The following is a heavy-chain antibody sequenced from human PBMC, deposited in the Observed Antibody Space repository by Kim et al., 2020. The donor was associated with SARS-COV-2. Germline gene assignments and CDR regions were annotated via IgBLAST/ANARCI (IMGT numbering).Heavy chain of an antibody. Sequence: SVKVSCKASGGTFSSYAISWVRQAPGQGLEWMGGIIPIFGTANYAQKFQGRVTITADESTSTAYMELSSLRSEDTAVYYCARGGCSGGSCYLLKYYFDYWGQGTLVTVSS. CDR2: IIPIFGTA. V-gene: IGHV1-69*13. D-gene: IGHD2-15*01. CDR3: ARGGCSGGSCYLLKYYFDY. CDR1: GGTFSSYA. J-gene: IGHJ4*02.